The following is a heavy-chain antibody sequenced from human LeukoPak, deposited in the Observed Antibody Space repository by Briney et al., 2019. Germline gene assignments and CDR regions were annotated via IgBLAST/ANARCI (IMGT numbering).Heavy chain of an antibody. CDR3: ARGGNRFGGFYFDY. Sequence: SQTLSLTCTVSADSLSSGVHYWAWIRQLPGKGLESIGFIHHSGSSRHNPSLKDRVAISVDASRKQFAQRLSSVTAADTAIYYCARGGNRFGGFYFDYWGQGIQVIVSS. D-gene: IGHD3-10*01. V-gene: IGHV4-31*03. CDR2: IHHSGSS. CDR1: ADSLSSGVHY. J-gene: IGHJ4*02.